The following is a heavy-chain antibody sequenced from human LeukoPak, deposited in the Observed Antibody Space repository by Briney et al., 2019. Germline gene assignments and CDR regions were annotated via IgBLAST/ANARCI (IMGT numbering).Heavy chain of an antibody. Sequence: GGSLRLSCAASGFSFSVYKMHWVRQAPGKGLEWVSYISSTGNTIYYADSVKGRFTISRDNAKNSLYLQMKSLRAEDTAVYYCARESRYCSGGSCYSYHFDYWGQGTLVTVSS. J-gene: IGHJ4*02. CDR3: ARESRYCSGGSCYSYHFDY. V-gene: IGHV3-48*03. CDR2: ISSTGNTI. CDR1: GFSFSVYK. D-gene: IGHD2-15*01.